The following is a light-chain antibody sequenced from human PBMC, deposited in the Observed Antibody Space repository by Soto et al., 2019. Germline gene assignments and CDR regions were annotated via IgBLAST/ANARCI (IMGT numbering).Light chain of an antibody. CDR3: QHYGETPIT. V-gene: IGKV3-20*01. J-gene: IGKJ5*01. Sequence: IVWTQSPGTLSLSPGGRATLSCRASQSVSRRLAWYQHRPGQSPRLLISGASMRASGVPVRFSGSGSGTDFTLTISRLEPEDFAVYYCQHYGETPITFGLGTRLEIK. CDR1: QSVSRR. CDR2: GAS.